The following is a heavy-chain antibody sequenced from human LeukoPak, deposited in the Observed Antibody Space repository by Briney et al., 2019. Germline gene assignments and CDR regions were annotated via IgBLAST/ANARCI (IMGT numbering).Heavy chain of an antibody. Sequence: PGGSLRLSCAASGFMFDDYAMHWVRQAPGKGLEWVSGISWNSGSIGYADSVKGRFTISRDNAKKSLYLQMNSLRAEDTALYYCAKDRHYDSTGDYFDFWGQGTLVTVSS. V-gene: IGHV3-9*01. CDR1: GFMFDDYA. J-gene: IGHJ4*02. CDR2: ISWNSGSI. CDR3: AKDRHYDSTGDYFDF. D-gene: IGHD3-22*01.